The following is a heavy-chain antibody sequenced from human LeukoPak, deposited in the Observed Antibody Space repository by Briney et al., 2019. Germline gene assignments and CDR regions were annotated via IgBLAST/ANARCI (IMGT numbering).Heavy chain of an antibody. CDR3: ARESADYVRGSFSVY. V-gene: IGHV4-59*12. CDR1: GGSIKNYY. Sequence: SETLSLTCTVSGGSIKNYYWSWIRQPPGKGLEWIAYINDNGHSGYNPSLESRVTISVDTSKNHFSLRLRSATAADTAVYFCARESADYVRGSFSVYWGQGILVTVSS. CDR2: INDNGHS. D-gene: IGHD3-16*01. J-gene: IGHJ4*02.